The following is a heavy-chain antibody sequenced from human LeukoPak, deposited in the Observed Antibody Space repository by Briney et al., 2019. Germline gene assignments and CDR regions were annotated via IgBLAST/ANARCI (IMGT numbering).Heavy chain of an antibody. CDR2: INPNSGGT. CDR1: GYTFTGYY. Sequence: GASVKVSCKASGYTFTGYYMHWVRQAPGQGLEWMGWINPNSGGTNYAQKFQGRVTMTRDTSISTAYMELSRLRSDDTAVYYCARVFLGGIAAAGTGYWGQGTLVTVSS. D-gene: IGHD6-13*01. V-gene: IGHV1-2*02. J-gene: IGHJ4*02. CDR3: ARVFLGGIAAAGTGY.